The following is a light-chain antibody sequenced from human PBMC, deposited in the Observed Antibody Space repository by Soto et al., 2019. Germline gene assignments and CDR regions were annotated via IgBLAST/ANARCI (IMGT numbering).Light chain of an antibody. CDR1: SSDVGAYDY. CDR2: VVS. Sequence: QCALTQPASVSGSPGQSITISCTGTSSDVGAYDYVSWYQQHPDKAPKLIIFVVSNRPSGVSNRFSGSKSGNTASLTISGLQAEDEADYYCSLYTSSDTPYVFGTGTKVTVL. CDR3: SLYTSSDTPYV. V-gene: IGLV2-14*01. J-gene: IGLJ1*01.